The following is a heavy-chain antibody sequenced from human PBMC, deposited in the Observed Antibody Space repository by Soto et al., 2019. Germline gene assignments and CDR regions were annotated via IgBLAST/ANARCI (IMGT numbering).Heavy chain of an antibody. CDR2: ISAYNGNT. J-gene: IGHJ4*02. D-gene: IGHD1-26*01. CDR3: ARDGVGATKGPTLFDY. Sequence: ASVKVSCKASGYTFTSYGISWVRQAPGQGLEWMGWISAYNGNTNYAQKLQGRVTMTTDTSTSTAYMELRSLRSDDTAVYYCARDGVGATKGPTLFDYWGQGTLVTVSS. CDR1: GYTFTSYG. V-gene: IGHV1-18*01.